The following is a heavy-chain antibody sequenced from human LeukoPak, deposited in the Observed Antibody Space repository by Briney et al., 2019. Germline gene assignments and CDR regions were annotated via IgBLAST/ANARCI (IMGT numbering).Heavy chain of an antibody. CDR1: GDSLSNTNYF. Sequence: PSETLSLTCTVSGDSLSNTNYFWAWIRQPPGKGLEWIGEINHSGSTNYNPSLKSRVTISVDTSKNQFSLKLSSVTAADTAVYYCARSRYRGNYFDYWGQGTLVTVSS. CDR3: ARSRYRGNYFDY. CDR2: INHSGST. V-gene: IGHV4-39*07. D-gene: IGHD1-26*01. J-gene: IGHJ4*02.